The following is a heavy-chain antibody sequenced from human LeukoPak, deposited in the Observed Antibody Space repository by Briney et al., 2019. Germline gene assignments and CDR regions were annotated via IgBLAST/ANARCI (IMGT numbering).Heavy chain of an antibody. CDR3: ARVLKQWLVRDNWFDP. D-gene: IGHD6-19*01. J-gene: IGHJ5*02. CDR1: GGSFSGYY. Sequence: PSETLSLTCAVYGGSFSGYYWSWIRQPPGKGLEWTGEINHSGSTNYNPSLKSRVTISVDTSKNQFSLKLSSVTAADTAVYYCARVLKQWLVRDNWFDPWGQGTLVTVSS. V-gene: IGHV4-34*01. CDR2: INHSGST.